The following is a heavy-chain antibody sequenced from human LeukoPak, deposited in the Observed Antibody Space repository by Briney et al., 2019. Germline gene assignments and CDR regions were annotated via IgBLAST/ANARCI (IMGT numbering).Heavy chain of an antibody. D-gene: IGHD3-16*01. CDR1: GFTFSSYA. Sequence: GGSLRLSCAASGFTFSSYAMSWVRQAPGKGLEWVSGISWNSGSIGYADSVKGRFTISRDNAKNSLYLQMNSLRAEDMALYYCAKDKSYMMGAFDIWGQGTMVTVSS. CDR2: ISWNSGSI. J-gene: IGHJ3*02. CDR3: AKDKSYMMGAFDI. V-gene: IGHV3-9*03.